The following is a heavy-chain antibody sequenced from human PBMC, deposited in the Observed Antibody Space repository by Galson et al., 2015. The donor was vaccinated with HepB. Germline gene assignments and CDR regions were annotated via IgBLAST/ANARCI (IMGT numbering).Heavy chain of an antibody. Sequence: SLRLSCAASGFTFSSYSMNWVRQAPGKGLEWVSSISSSSSYIYYADSVKGRFTISRDNAKNSLYLQMNSLRAEDTAVYYCARDGYSGFYFYYWGQGTLVTVSS. V-gene: IGHV3-21*01. D-gene: IGHD5-12*01. CDR3: ARDGYSGFYFYY. CDR2: ISSSSSYI. CDR1: GFTFSSYS. J-gene: IGHJ4*02.